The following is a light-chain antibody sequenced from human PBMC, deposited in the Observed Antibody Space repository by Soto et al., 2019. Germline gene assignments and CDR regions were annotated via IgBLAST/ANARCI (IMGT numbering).Light chain of an antibody. Sequence: AILMTQYPSSLSASTGDRVTITCRASQGISSYLAWYQQKPGKAPKLLIYAASTLQSGVPSRFSGSGSGTEFTLTISSLQPEDFAIYYCQQYNDYQYTFGQGTRLEI. CDR2: AAS. CDR1: QGISSY. CDR3: QQYNDYQYT. V-gene: IGKV1-8*01. J-gene: IGKJ5*01.